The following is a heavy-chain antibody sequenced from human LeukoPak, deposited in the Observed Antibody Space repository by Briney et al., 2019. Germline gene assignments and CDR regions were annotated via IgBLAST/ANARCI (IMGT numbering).Heavy chain of an antibody. CDR3: AKSPGVLLWFGSFDY. Sequence: GGSLRLSCAASGFTFSSFGMHWVRQAPGKGLEWVAIISYDGSNKFYADSVKGRFTISRDNSKNTLYLQMNSLRAEDTAVYYCAKSPGVLLWFGSFDYWGQGTLVTVSS. CDR1: GFTFSSFG. CDR2: ISYDGSNK. V-gene: IGHV3-30*18. J-gene: IGHJ4*02. D-gene: IGHD3-10*01.